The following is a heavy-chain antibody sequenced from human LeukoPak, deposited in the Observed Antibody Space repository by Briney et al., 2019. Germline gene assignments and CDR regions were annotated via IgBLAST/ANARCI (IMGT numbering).Heavy chain of an antibody. CDR1: GFTFSNYG. CDR2: LSGSGGST. J-gene: IGHJ3*02. D-gene: IGHD6-25*01. V-gene: IGHV3-23*01. CDR3: ARDRLPFLDDAFDI. Sequence: QTGGSQRLSCAASGFTFSNYGMSWVRQAPGKGLEWVSALSGSGGSTYYADAVKGRFTISRDNSKTTLYLQMNSLRAEDTAVYYCARDRLPFLDDAFDIWGQGTMVTVSS.